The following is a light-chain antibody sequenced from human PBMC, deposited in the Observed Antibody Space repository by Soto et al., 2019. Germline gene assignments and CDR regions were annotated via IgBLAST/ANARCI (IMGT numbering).Light chain of an antibody. Sequence: EIVLTQSPGTLSLSPGERATLSCRASQSVRSSYLAWYQQKPGQAPRLLIYGASSRSTGIPDRVSGSGSATDFILTKVPLYQEAFAVYCCQQYGSAPACTFCQGTKVDIK. CDR3: QQYGSAPACT. J-gene: IGKJ1*01. CDR1: QSVRSSY. V-gene: IGKV3-20*01. CDR2: GAS.